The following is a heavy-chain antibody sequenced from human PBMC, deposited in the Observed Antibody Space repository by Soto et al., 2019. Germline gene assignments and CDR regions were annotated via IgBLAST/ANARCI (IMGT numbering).Heavy chain of an antibody. Sequence: PSETLSLTCSVSGDSISNLDYFWAWIRQPPGQALEYIGYIYKGATTYYNPSFESRVAISVDTSKSQFSLNVTSVTAADTAGYFCYRGRYWLTSRVFRDWVESWG. CDR1: GDSISNLDYF. CDR3: YRGRYWLTSRVFRDWVES. D-gene: IGHD3-9*01. V-gene: IGHV4-30-4*01. J-gene: IGHJ6*01. CDR2: IYKGATT.